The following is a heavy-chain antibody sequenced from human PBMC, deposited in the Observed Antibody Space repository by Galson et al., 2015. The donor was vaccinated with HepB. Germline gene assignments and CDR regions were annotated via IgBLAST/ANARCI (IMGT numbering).Heavy chain of an antibody. J-gene: IGHJ4*02. D-gene: IGHD2-15*01. CDR1: GITFSSYW. CDR3: ARDSSLRYYFDY. Sequence: SLRLSCAASGITFSSYWMSWVRQAPGKGLEWVANIKQDGSEKYYVDSVKGRFTISRDNAKNSLYLQMSSLRAEDTAVYYCARDSSLRYYFDYWGQGTLVTVSS. CDR2: IKQDGSEK. V-gene: IGHV3-7*01.